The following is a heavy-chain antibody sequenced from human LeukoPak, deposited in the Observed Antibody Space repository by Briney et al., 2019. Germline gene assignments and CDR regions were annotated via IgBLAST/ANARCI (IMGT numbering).Heavy chain of an antibody. CDR2: IFDSGRT. CDR1: GASISSGGYY. CDR3: ARAVTYSGSYYFDL. Sequence: PSETLSLTCTVAGASISSGGYYWTWIRQHPGKGLEWLGFIFDSGRTYYNPSLESRLSISPDTSQNHFSLKLRSVTAADTALYYCARAVTYSGSYYFDLWGQGTLVSVSS. J-gene: IGHJ4*02. V-gene: IGHV4-31*03. D-gene: IGHD1-26*01.